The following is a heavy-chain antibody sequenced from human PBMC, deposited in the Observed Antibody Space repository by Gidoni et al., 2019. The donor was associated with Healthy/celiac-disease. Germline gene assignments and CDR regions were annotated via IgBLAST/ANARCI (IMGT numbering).Heavy chain of an antibody. CDR1: CCSITSTTYS. D-gene: IGHD6-13*01. CDR3: ARTIEAEGRSWSSINGFDP. V-gene: IGHV4-39*01. J-gene: IGHJ5*02. Sequence: LPLQESDPGLVRPSETLSLTCTASCCSITSTTYSWGWIRQPPGTGLEWIGSMYYSGRTYNNPSLKSRVTKSADTSKNQLAQKLSTGTAADTAVYYCARTIEAEGRSWSSINGFDPGGQGTRVTVSS. CDR2: MYYSGRT.